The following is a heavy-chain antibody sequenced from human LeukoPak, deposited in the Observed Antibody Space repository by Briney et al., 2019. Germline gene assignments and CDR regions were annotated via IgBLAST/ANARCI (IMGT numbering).Heavy chain of an antibody. CDR2: INHSGST. V-gene: IGHV4-34*01. Sequence: SETLSLTCAVYGGSFSGYYGNWIRQPPGKGLEWIGEINHSGSTNYNPSLKSRVTISVDTSKNQFSLKLSSVTAADTAVYYCARLGGSSWYYYMDVWGKGTTVTISS. J-gene: IGHJ6*03. CDR3: ARLGGSSWYYYMDV. D-gene: IGHD6-13*01. CDR1: GGSFSGYY.